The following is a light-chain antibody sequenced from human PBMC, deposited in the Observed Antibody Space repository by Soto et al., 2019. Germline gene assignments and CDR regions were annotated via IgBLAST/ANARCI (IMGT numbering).Light chain of an antibody. CDR2: EVT. Sequence: QSVLTQPASVSGSPGQSITISCTGTSSDVGGYNYVSWYQHYPGKAPKLMIYEVTNRPSGVSNRFSGSKSGNTASLTISGLQAEDEADYYCRSYTSSGTLVFGTGTKVTVL. CDR3: RSYTSSGTLV. V-gene: IGLV2-14*01. J-gene: IGLJ1*01. CDR1: SSDVGGYNY.